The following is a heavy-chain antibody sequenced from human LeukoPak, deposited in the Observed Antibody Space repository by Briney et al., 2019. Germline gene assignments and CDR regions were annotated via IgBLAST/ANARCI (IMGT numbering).Heavy chain of an antibody. J-gene: IGHJ3*02. V-gene: IGHV3-23*01. CDR1: GFTFSSYA. CDR2: ISASGTST. D-gene: IGHD6-19*01. CDR3: AKGAKQWLVPHDAFDI. Sequence: PGGSLRLSCAASGFTFSSYAMSWVRQAPGKGLEWVSAISASGTSTYFPDSVKGRFTISRDNSQNTLFLQMNSLRAEDTAVYYCAKGAKQWLVPHDAFDIWGQGTMVTVSS.